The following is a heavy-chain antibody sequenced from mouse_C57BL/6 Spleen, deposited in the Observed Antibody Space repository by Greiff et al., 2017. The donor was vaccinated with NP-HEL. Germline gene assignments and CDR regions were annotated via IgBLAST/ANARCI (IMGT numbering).Heavy chain of an antibody. J-gene: IGHJ3*01. D-gene: IGHD3-2*02. CDR3: ARQLRPNFSRFAY. V-gene: IGHV1-69*01. Sequence: QVQLQQPGAELVMPGASVKLSCKASGYTFTSYWMHWVKQRPGQGLEWIGEIDPSDSYTNYNQKFKGKSTLTVDKSSSTAYMQLSSLTSEDSAVYYCARQLRPNFSRFAYWGQGTLVTVSA. CDR2: IDPSDSYT. CDR1: GYTFTSYW.